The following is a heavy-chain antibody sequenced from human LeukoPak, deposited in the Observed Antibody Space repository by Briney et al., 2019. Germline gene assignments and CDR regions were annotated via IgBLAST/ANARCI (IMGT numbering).Heavy chain of an antibody. CDR2: IYSDGT. Sequence: PSETLSLTCTVSGGSISSTNYYWGWIRQPPGMGLEWTGSIYSDGTYYNPSLKSRIAMSVDTSKNQFSLSLRSVTATDTAVYYCARHYYAGSGTYRPFDYWGQGTLVTVAS. D-gene: IGHD3-10*01. CDR1: GGSISSTNYY. J-gene: IGHJ4*02. V-gene: IGHV4-39*01. CDR3: ARHYYAGSGTYRPFDY.